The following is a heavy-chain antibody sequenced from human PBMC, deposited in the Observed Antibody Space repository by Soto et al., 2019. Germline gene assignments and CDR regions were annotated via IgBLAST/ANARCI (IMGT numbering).Heavy chain of an antibody. D-gene: IGHD6-19*01. J-gene: IGHJ4*02. Sequence: RRSLRLSCPASVFTFSSFAMHWCRQAPGKGLEWVAVISDDVSNKYYADSVKGRFTVSRDNSKNTLYVQMNSLRREDTAVYYCARVEQWLYIAKFWGQGTLVTVSS. CDR1: VFTFSSFA. CDR3: ARVEQWLYIAKF. V-gene: IGHV3-30-3*01. CDR2: ISDDVSNK.